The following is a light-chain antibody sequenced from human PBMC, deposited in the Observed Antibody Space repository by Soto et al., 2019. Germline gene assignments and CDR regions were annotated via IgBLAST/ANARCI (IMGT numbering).Light chain of an antibody. Sequence: QSALTQPASVSGSPGQSITISCTGTSGDIGGYKYVSWYQRHPGKVPKLMIYEVSHRPSGVPDRFSGSKSGNTAFLTISGLQADDEADYYCSSFTDSFTLVFGGGTKLTVL. J-gene: IGLJ3*02. CDR3: SSFTDSFTLV. CDR1: SGDIGGYKY. CDR2: EVS. V-gene: IGLV2-14*01.